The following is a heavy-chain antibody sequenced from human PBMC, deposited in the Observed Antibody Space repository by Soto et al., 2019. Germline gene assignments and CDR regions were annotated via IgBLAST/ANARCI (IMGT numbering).Heavy chain of an antibody. D-gene: IGHD4-4*01. CDR1: GYTLTSYA. Sequence: QVQLVQSGAEVKKPGASVKVSCKASGYTLTSYARHWVRQPPGQRLGWMGWINAGNGNTKYSQKFQGRVTITRDTSASTAYMELSSLRSEDTAVYYCASSYSNYALIDYYYYGMDVWGQGTTVTVSS. CDR2: INAGNGNT. CDR3: ASSYSNYALIDYYYYGMDV. V-gene: IGHV1-3*01. J-gene: IGHJ6*02.